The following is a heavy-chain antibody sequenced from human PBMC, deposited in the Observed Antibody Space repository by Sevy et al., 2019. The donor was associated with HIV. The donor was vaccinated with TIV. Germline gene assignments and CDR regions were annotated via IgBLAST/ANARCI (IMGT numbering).Heavy chain of an antibody. D-gene: IGHD2-15*01. Sequence: GGSLRLSCTASGFTFSSYAMNWVRQAPGKGLEWVSTIFRSGDVTYYADSVKGRFTISRDNSRNTLYLQMNSLRAEDTAVYYCAGARYGSAGSFDAFDIWGQGTMVTVSS. J-gene: IGHJ3*02. CDR1: GFTFSSYA. V-gene: IGHV3-23*01. CDR2: IFRSGDVT. CDR3: AGARYGSAGSFDAFDI.